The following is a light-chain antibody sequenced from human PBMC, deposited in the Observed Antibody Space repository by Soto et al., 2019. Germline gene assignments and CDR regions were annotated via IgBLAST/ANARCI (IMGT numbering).Light chain of an antibody. Sequence: QSVLTQPASVSASPGQSITISCAGTSSDIGAYNYVSWYQQHPGKAPKLMIYDVSNRPSGISNRFSGSKSGNTASLTISGLQVEDEADYYCISLTSSPSYVFGTGTKVTVL. V-gene: IGLV2-14*03. CDR1: SSDIGAYNY. CDR2: DVS. CDR3: ISLTSSPSYV. J-gene: IGLJ1*01.